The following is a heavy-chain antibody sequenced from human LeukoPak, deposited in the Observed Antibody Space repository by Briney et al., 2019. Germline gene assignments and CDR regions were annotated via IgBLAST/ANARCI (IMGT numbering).Heavy chain of an antibody. Sequence: GGSLRLSCAASGFTFRSNWMSWVRQAPGKGLEWVANIKRDGSEKYYVDSVKGRFTISRDNAKNSLYLQMNSLRAKDTAVYYCARGGGASDYWGQGTLVTVSS. J-gene: IGHJ4*02. D-gene: IGHD1-26*01. CDR3: ARGGGASDY. CDR2: IKRDGSEK. CDR1: GFTFRSNW. V-gene: IGHV3-7*01.